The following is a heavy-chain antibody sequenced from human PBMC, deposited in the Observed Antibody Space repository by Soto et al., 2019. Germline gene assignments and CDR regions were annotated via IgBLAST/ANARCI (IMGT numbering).Heavy chain of an antibody. V-gene: IGHV1-18*01. Sequence: ASVKVSCKASGYTFNSYGISWVRQAPGQGLEWMGWISAYNGNTNYVQKVQGRVTMTTDTSTSTAYMELRSLRSDDTAVYYCVRGGGNGTRTVDFWGQGTLVPVSS. CDR1: GYTFNSYG. J-gene: IGHJ4*02. D-gene: IGHD2-15*01. CDR2: ISAYNGNT. CDR3: VRGGGNGTRTVDF.